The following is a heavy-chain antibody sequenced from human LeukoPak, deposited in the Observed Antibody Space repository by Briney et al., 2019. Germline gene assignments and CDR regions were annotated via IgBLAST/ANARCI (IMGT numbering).Heavy chain of an antibody. Sequence: ASVKVSCKASGYTFTSYGISWVRQAPGQGLEWMGWISAYNGNTNYAQKFQGRVTMTRDTSTSTVYMELSSLRSEDTAVYYCARSLRRVTMIAPGYWGQGTLVTVSS. D-gene: IGHD3-22*01. CDR3: ARSLRRVTMIAPGY. CDR1: GYTFTSYG. V-gene: IGHV1-18*01. J-gene: IGHJ4*02. CDR2: ISAYNGNT.